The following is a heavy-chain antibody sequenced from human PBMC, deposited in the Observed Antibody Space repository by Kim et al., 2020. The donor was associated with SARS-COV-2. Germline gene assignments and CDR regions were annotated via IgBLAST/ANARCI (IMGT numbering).Heavy chain of an antibody. V-gene: IGHV1-24*01. D-gene: IGHD3-9*01. CDR1: GYTLTELS. CDR2: FDPEDGET. CDR3: ATVLLADILTGYHDAFDI. J-gene: IGHJ3*02. Sequence: ASVKVSCKVSGYTLTELSMHWVRQAPGKGLEWMGGFDPEDGETIYAQKFQGRVTMTEDTSTDTAYMELSSLRSEDTAVYYCATVLLADILTGYHDAFDIWGQGTMVTVSS.